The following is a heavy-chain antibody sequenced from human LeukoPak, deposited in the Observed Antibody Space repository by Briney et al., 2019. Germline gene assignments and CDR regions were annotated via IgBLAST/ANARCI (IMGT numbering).Heavy chain of an antibody. Sequence: SETLSLTCSVSGGSISNYYWSWIRQPPGKGLECIGYIYYSGSTNYNPSLKSRVTISVDTSKNQFSLMLSSVTAADTAVYYCARQSYDSSGYFLKPFDYWGQGTLVTVSS. V-gene: IGHV4-59*08. D-gene: IGHD3-22*01. CDR2: IYYSGST. J-gene: IGHJ4*02. CDR3: ARQSYDSSGYFLKPFDY. CDR1: GGSISNYY.